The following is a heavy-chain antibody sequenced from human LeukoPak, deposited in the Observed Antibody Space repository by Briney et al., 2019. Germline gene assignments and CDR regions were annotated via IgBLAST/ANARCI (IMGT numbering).Heavy chain of an antibody. CDR2: INHSGST. Sequence: SETLSLTCAVYGGSFSGYYWGWIRQPPGKGLEWIGEINHSGSTNYNPSLTSRVTISVDTSKNQFSLKLSSVTAADTAVYYCARNFRYYDYVWGSYLAFDYWGQGTLVTVSS. D-gene: IGHD3-16*02. CDR3: ARNFRYYDYVWGSYLAFDY. V-gene: IGHV4-34*01. CDR1: GGSFSGYY. J-gene: IGHJ4*02.